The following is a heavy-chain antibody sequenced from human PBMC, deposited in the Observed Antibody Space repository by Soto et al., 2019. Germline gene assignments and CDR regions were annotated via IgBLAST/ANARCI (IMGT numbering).Heavy chain of an antibody. CDR2: ISYDGRNK. CDR1: GFTLSSYD. Sequence: QVQLVESGGDVVQSGRSLRLSCAASGFTLSSYDMHWVRQAPGKGLEWVALISYDGRNKYYADSVKGRFTISRDNSKNTLYLQMNSLRGEDTAVYFCAREHQAYSGYVRGYSYPDDWGQGALVTVSS. D-gene: IGHD5-12*01. CDR3: AREHQAYSGYVRGYSYPDD. V-gene: IGHV3-30*03. J-gene: IGHJ4*02.